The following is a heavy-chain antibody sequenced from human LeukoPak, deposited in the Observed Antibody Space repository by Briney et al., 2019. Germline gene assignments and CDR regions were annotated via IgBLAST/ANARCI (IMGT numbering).Heavy chain of an antibody. V-gene: IGHV3-30-3*01. J-gene: IGHJ4*02. CDR1: GFTFSSYA. CDR3: ARDETPRIVVVPGY. CDR2: ISYDGSNK. D-gene: IGHD2-2*01. Sequence: PGRSLRLSCAASGFTFSSYAMHWVRQAPGKGLEWVAVISYDGSNKYYADSVKGRFTIPRDNSKNTLYLQMNSLRAEDTAVYYCARDETPRIVVVPGYWGQGTLVTVSS.